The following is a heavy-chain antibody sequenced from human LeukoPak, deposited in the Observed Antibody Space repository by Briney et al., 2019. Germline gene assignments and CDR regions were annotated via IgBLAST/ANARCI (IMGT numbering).Heavy chain of an antibody. Sequence: ASVKVSCKASGYTFTSYDINWVRQATGQGLEWMGWMNPNSGNTGYAQKFQGRVTITRNTSISTAYMELSSLRSEDTAVYYCARGFSAFSSGWFDYFDYWGQGTLVTVSS. CDR1: GYTFTSYD. D-gene: IGHD6-19*01. V-gene: IGHV1-8*03. J-gene: IGHJ4*02. CDR2: MNPNSGNT. CDR3: ARGFSAFSSGWFDYFDY.